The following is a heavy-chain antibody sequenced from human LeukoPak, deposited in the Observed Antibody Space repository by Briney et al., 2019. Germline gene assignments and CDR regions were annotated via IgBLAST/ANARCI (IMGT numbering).Heavy chain of an antibody. V-gene: IGHV4-61*02. CDR3: ARETRSSWYQTNNWFDP. CDR2: IYTSGST. CDR1: GGSISSGSYY. Sequence: SETLSLTCTVSGGSISSGSYYWSWIRQPAGKGLEWIGRIYTSGSTNYNPSLKGRVTISVDTSKNQFSLKLSSVTAADTAVYYCARETRSSWYQTNNWFDPWGQGTLVTVSS. J-gene: IGHJ5*02. D-gene: IGHD6-13*01.